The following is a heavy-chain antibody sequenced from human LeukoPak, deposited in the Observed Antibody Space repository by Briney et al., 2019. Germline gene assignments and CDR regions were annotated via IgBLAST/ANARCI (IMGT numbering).Heavy chain of an antibody. Sequence: GGSLRLSCSASGFAFSAYAMSWLRQPPGKGLEWVSTINANSGTTSYAASVRGRFTISRDNSKNTLYLQLNTLRADDTATYYCAKPISGGLAVTADWFHPWGQGPLVVVSS. V-gene: IGHV3-23*01. D-gene: IGHD6-19*01. J-gene: IGHJ5*01. CDR3: AKPISGGLAVTADWFHP. CDR1: GFAFSAYA. CDR2: INANSGTT.